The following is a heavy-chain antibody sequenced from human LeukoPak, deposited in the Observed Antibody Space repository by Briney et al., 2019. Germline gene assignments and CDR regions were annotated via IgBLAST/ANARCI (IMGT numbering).Heavy chain of an antibody. J-gene: IGHJ5*02. D-gene: IGHD3-3*01. Sequence: SVKVSCXASGGTFSSYAISWVRQAPGQGLEWMGGIIPIFGTANYAQKFQGRVTITADESTSTAYMELSSLRSEDTAVYYCAKSITIFGVVRENWFDPWGQGTLVTVSS. CDR1: GGTFSSYA. CDR3: AKSITIFGVVRENWFDP. CDR2: IIPIFGTA. V-gene: IGHV1-69*13.